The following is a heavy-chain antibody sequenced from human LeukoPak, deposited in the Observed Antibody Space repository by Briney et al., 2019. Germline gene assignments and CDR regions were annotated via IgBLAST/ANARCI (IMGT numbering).Heavy chain of an antibody. CDR3: ASRKLGNDY. D-gene: IGHD7-27*01. Sequence: PSETLSLTCTISGGSVSDYYWSWIRQSPGRGLEWIGYIYYTGSTSYNPSLKSRVTISADTSKNEFSLKLNSVTAADTAVYYCASRKLGNDYWGQGTLVTASS. CDR2: IYYTGST. J-gene: IGHJ4*02. V-gene: IGHV4-59*02. CDR1: GGSVSDYY.